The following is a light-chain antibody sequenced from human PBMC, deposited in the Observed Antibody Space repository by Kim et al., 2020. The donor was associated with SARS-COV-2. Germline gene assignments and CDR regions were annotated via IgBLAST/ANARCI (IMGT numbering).Light chain of an antibody. CDR1: SSNIGSNY. CDR3: AAWDDSLSGPV. V-gene: IGLV1-47*02. CDR2: SHS. Sequence: QSVLTQPPSASGTPGQTVTMSCSGSSSNIGSNYVYWYQQLPGTAPKLLIYSHSQRPSGVPDRFSGSKSGTSASLAISGLRSEDEADYYCAAWDDSLSGPVFGGGTKLTVL. J-gene: IGLJ3*02.